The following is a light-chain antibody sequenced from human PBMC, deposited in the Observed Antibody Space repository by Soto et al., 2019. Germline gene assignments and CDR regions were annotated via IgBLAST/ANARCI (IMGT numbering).Light chain of an antibody. CDR3: HKYGTSPFT. CDR1: QSLLHSNGYNY. V-gene: IGKV2-28*01. Sequence: EIVMTQSPLSLPVTPGEPASISCISSQSLLHSNGYNYLDWYLQKPGQSPHFLYGASNRAAGIPDRFSGSGSGADFTLTISRLEPGDSAVYYCHKYGTSPFTFGQGTKVDI. CDR2: GAS. J-gene: IGKJ2*01.